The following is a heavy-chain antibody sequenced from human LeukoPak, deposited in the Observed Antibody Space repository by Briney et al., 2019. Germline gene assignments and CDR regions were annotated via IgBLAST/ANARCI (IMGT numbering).Heavy chain of an antibody. V-gene: IGHV3-7*01. CDR3: ARGFGRFGHRFGY. D-gene: IGHD3-10*01. CDR1: GFTFSNYW. J-gene: IGHJ4*02. CDR2: INQDGSEK. Sequence: PGGSLRLSCVASGFTFSNYWMTWFRQTPGKGLEWVGNINQDGSEKYYLDSVRGRYTMSRDNAKNSLSLQMNGLRVEDTAVYYCARGFGRFGHRFGYLGQGTLVTVSS.